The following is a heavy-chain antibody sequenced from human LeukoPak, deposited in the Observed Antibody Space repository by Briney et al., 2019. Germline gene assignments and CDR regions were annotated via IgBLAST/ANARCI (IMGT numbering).Heavy chain of an antibody. Sequence: KTSETLSLTCTVSGGSISSSSYYWGWIRQPPGKGLEWIGSIYYSGSTYYNPSLKSRVTISVDTSKNQFSLKLSSVTAADTAVYYCARRIQLWSLRFDYWGQGTLVTVSS. CDR1: GGSISSSSYY. D-gene: IGHD5-18*01. CDR2: IYYSGST. V-gene: IGHV4-39*01. J-gene: IGHJ4*02. CDR3: ARRIQLWSLRFDY.